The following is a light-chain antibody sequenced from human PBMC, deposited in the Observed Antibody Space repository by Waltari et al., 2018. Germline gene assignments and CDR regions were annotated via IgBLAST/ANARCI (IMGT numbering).Light chain of an antibody. CDR2: DAS. Sequence: DIQMTQSPSTLSASVGDRVTITCRASQSVSSWLAGYRQRPGEAPKLLIYDASSLESGFPSRFSGSGSGTEFTLTISSLQSDDFATYYCQQYRGLWTFGQGTRVEVK. V-gene: IGKV1-5*01. CDR1: QSVSSW. CDR3: QQYRGLWT. J-gene: IGKJ1*01.